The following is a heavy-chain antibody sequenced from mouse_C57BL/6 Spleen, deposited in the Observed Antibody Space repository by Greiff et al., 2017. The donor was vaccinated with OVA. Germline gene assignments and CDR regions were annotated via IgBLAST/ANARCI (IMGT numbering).Heavy chain of an antibody. CDR3: AVIWDGYSYYFDY. V-gene: IGHV5-4*03. J-gene: IGHJ2*01. D-gene: IGHD2-3*01. CDR2: ISDGGSYT. CDR1: GFTFSSYA. Sequence: EVKLVESGGGLVKPGGSLKLSCAASGFTFSSYAMSWVRQTPEKRLEWVATISDGGSYTYYPDNVKGRFTISRDNAKNNLYLQMSHLKAEDTAMYYCAVIWDGYSYYFDYWGQGTTLTVSS.